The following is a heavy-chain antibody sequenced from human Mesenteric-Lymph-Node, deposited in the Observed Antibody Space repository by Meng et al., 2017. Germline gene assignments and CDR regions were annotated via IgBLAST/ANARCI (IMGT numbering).Heavy chain of an antibody. V-gene: IGHV3-48*03. CDR1: GFTFGDYE. D-gene: IGHD3/OR15-3a*01. CDR3: ASFDFQRTYY. CDR2: IYNGGSPT. J-gene: IGHJ4*02. Sequence: GESLKISCVASGFTFGDYEMNWVRQAPGKGLEWVSHIYNGGSPTYYIDSVKGRFTISRDNAKNSLYLQMNSLRAEDTAVYYCASFDFQRTYYWGQGTLVTVSS.